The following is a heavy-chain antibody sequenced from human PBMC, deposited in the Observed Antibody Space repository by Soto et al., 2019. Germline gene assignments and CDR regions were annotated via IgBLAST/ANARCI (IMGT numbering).Heavy chain of an antibody. CDR1: GFTFSGRW. CDR2: IKHDGSET. J-gene: IGHJ4*02. Sequence: GGSLRLSCAASGFTFSGRWMSWVRQTPEKGLEWVANIKHDGSETYYVDSVKGRLTISRDNARNTLYLQMNSLRVEDTAVYYCARDASGYEYWGQGTLVTVSS. V-gene: IGHV3-7*01. CDR3: ARDASGYEY. D-gene: IGHD3-10*01.